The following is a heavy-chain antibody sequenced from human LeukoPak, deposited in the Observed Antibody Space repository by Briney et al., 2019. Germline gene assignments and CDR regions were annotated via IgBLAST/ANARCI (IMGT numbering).Heavy chain of an antibody. Sequence: GGSLRLSCAASGFTVSSNYMSWVRQAPGKGLEWVSVIYSGGSTYYADSVKGRFTISRHNSENTLYPQMNSLRAEDTAVYYCASDSSTTVTGASDIWGQGTMVTVSS. J-gene: IGHJ3*02. D-gene: IGHD4-17*01. CDR3: ASDSSTTVTGASDI. CDR2: IYSGGST. V-gene: IGHV3-53*01. CDR1: GFTVSSNY.